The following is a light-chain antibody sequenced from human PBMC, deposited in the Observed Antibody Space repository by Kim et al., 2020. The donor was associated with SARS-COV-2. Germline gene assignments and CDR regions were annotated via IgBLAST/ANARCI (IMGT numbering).Light chain of an antibody. V-gene: IGLV3-19*01. Sequence: SSELTQDPAVSVALGQTVRITCQGDSLRSYYASWYKQKPGQAPVLVIYGKNNRPSGIPDRFSGSSSGNTASLTITGAQAEDEADYYCNSRDSSGNRYVFG. CDR2: GKN. J-gene: IGLJ1*01. CDR3: NSRDSSGNRYV. CDR1: SLRSYY.